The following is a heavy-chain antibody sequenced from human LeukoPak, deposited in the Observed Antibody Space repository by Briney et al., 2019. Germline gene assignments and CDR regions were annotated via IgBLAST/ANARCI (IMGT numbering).Heavy chain of an antibody. D-gene: IGHD4-11*01. V-gene: IGHV3-30*18. J-gene: IGHJ5*02. CDR1: GFTFSSYS. CDR3: AKVTVTSSTAFDP. Sequence: GGSLRLSCAASGFTFSSYSMNWVRQAPGKGLEWVAVISYDGSNKYYADSVKGRFTISRDNSKNTLYLQMNSLRAEDTAVYYCAKVTVTSSTAFDPWGQGTLVTVSS. CDR2: ISYDGSNK.